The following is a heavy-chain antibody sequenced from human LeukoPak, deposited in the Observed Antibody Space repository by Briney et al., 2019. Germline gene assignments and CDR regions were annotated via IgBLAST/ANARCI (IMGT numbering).Heavy chain of an antibody. D-gene: IGHD3-10*02. Sequence: GGSLRLSCAASGFTFSRYGMSWVRQAPGEGLEWVSAISSSGSTIYYADSVKGRFTISRDNAKNSLYLQMNSLRAEDTAVYYCAELGITMIGGVWGKGTTVTISS. CDR3: AELGITMIGGV. J-gene: IGHJ6*04. CDR1: GFTFSRYG. CDR2: ISSSGSTI. V-gene: IGHV3-48*03.